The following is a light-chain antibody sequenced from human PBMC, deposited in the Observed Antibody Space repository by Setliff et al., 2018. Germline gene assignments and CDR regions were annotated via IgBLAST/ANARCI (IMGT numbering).Light chain of an antibody. Sequence: QSALTQPRSVSGSPGQSVTISCSGTSSDVGGYNLVSWFQQHPGKAPKLMIYDVTKRPAGVPVRFSGSKSGNAASLTISGLQPEDETDYYCWSYAGDYTWVFGGGTK. CDR3: WSYAGDYTWV. CDR2: DVT. J-gene: IGLJ3*02. CDR1: SSDVGGYNL. V-gene: IGLV2-11*01.